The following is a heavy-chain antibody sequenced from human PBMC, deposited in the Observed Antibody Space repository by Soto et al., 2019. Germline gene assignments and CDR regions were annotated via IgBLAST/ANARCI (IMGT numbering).Heavy chain of an antibody. V-gene: IGHV1-2*04. J-gene: IGHJ4*02. CDR2: INPNSGDT. Sequence: QVQLVQSGAEVKKLGASVKVSCKASGYTFTAYYIHWVRQAPGQGLEWVGRINPNSGDTNYAQRFQGWVTMTGDTSVSTAYMDLTRLRSDDAAVYYCARGGYTYGYGLDYWGQGTLVTVSS. CDR3: ARGGYTYGYGLDY. D-gene: IGHD5-18*01. CDR1: GYTFTAYY.